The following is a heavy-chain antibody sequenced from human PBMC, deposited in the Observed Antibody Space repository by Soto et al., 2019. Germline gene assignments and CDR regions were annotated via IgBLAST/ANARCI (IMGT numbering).Heavy chain of an antibody. D-gene: IGHD6-13*01. CDR3: AKDGPLAAAGEIFDY. CDR2: ISYDGSNK. V-gene: IGHV3-30*18. J-gene: IGHJ4*02. CDR1: GFTFSSYG. Sequence: QVQLVESGGGVVQPGRSLRLSFAASGFTFSSYGMHWVRQAPGKGLEWVAVISYDGSNKYYADSVKGRFTISRDNSKNTLYLQMNSLRAEDTAVYYCAKDGPLAAAGEIFDYWGQGTLVTVSS.